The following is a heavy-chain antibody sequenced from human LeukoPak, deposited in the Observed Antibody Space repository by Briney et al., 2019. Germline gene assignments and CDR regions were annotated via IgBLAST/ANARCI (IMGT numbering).Heavy chain of an antibody. V-gene: IGHV5-51*01. Sequence: GESLKISCKGSGYSFTSYWIGRVRQMPGKGLEWMGIIYPGDSDTRYSPSFQGQVTISADKSISTAYLQWSSLKASDTAMYYCARLGIAAAALYYFDYWGQGTLVTVSS. CDR3: ARLGIAAAALYYFDY. CDR2: IYPGDSDT. J-gene: IGHJ4*02. D-gene: IGHD6-13*01. CDR1: GYSFTSYW.